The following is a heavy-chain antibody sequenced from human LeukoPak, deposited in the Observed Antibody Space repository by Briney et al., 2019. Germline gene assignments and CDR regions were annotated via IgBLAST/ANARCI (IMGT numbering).Heavy chain of an antibody. J-gene: IGHJ5*02. CDR3: ARGSGYYDSSGLPYH. V-gene: IGHV4-59*13. CDR2: IYYSGST. Sequence: PSETLSLTCTVSGGSISSYYWSWIRQPPGKGLEWIGYIYYSGSTNYNPSLKSRVTISVDTSKNQFSLKLSSVTAADTAVYYCARGSGYYDSSGLPYHWSQGTLVTVSS. D-gene: IGHD3-22*01. CDR1: GGSISSYY.